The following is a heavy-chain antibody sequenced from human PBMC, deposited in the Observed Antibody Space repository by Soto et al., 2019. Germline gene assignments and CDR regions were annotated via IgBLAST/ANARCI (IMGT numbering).Heavy chain of an antibody. CDR1: GGTFSNYA. CDR2: IIPIYGAA. D-gene: IGHD3-3*01. J-gene: IGHJ2*01. CDR3: ERDWIGAGWYFDV. V-gene: IGHV1-69*13. Sequence: ASVKVSCKASGGTFSNYAISWVRQAPGQGLEWMGGIIPIYGAADSAQKFQGRLTITADESTATAYMDLNSLSSEDTAVFYSERDWIGAGWYFDVWGRGTLVTVSS.